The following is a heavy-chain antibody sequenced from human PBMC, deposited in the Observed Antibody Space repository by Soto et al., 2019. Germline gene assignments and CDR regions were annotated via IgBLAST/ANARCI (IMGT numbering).Heavy chain of an antibody. CDR1: GFTFSVYA. CDR3: ASLGVGDWANYYYYYGMDV. CDR2: VTAIGGST. V-gene: IGHV3-23*01. J-gene: IGHJ6*02. D-gene: IGHD2-21*02. Sequence: EVQLLESGGGFVQPGGSLRLSCAATGFTFSVYAMTWVRQAPGRGRGGVSAVTAIGGSTYSADSVKGRFTISRDNSKNTLFLQMNSLRAEDTAVYYCASLGVGDWANYYYYYGMDVWGQGTTVTVSS.